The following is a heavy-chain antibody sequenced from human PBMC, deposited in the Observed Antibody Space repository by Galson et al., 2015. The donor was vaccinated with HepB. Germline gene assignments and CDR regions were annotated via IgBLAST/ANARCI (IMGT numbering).Heavy chain of an antibody. J-gene: IGHJ4*02. V-gene: IGHV3-49*03. Sequence: SLRLSCAASGFTFGDYAMSWFRQAPGKGLEWVGFIRSKAYGGTTEYAASVKGRFTISRDDSKSIAYLQMNSLKTEDTAVYYCTATVRYSSSWYFDYWGQGTPVTVSS. CDR3: TATVRYSSSWYFDY. CDR1: GFTFGDYA. CDR2: IRSKAYGGTT. D-gene: IGHD6-13*01.